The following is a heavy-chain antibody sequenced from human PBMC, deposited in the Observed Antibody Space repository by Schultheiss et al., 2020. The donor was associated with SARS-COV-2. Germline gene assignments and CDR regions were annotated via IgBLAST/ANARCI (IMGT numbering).Heavy chain of an antibody. CDR3: ARGLGYCSSTSCYNWFDP. CDR1: GGSISSYY. CDR2: IYYSGST. Sequence: SCTVSGGSISSYYWSWIRQPPGKGLEWIGYIYYSGSTNYNPSLKSRVTISVDTSKNQFSLKLSSVTAADTAVYYCARGLGYCSSTSCYNWFDPWGQGTLVTVSS. D-gene: IGHD2-2*02. V-gene: IGHV4-59*08. J-gene: IGHJ5*02.